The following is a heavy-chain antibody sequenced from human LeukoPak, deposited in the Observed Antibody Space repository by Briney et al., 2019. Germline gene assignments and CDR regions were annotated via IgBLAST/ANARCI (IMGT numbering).Heavy chain of an antibody. CDR3: AKGPHYYDSSGYYLDDY. CDR1: GFTFSSYA. J-gene: IGHJ4*02. V-gene: IGHV3-43*02. CDR2: ISGNGGTT. D-gene: IGHD3-22*01. Sequence: GGSLRLSCAASGFTFSSYAMNWVRQAPGKGLEWVSGISGNGGTTYYADSVNGRFTISRDNSKNSLYLQMNSLRPEDTAFYYCAKGPHYYDSSGYYLDDYWGQGTLVTVSS.